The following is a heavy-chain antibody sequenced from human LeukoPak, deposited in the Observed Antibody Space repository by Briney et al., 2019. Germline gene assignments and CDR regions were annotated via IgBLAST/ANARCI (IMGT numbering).Heavy chain of an antibody. Sequence: GGSLRLSCAASGFTFSSYEMNWVRQAPGKGLEWVSYISSSGSTIYYADSVKGRFTISRDNAKNSLYLQMNSLRAEDTALYYCARRPYYYNSLDYWGQGTLVTVSS. D-gene: IGHD3-22*01. V-gene: IGHV3-48*03. J-gene: IGHJ4*02. CDR3: ARRPYYYNSLDY. CDR2: ISSSGSTI. CDR1: GFTFSSYE.